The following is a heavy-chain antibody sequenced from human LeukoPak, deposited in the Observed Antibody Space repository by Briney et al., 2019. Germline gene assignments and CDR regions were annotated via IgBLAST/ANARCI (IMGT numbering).Heavy chain of an antibody. Sequence: PGGSLRLSCAASGFTVRSNYMSWVRQAPGKGLEWVSVIYSGGSTYYADSVKGRFTIYRDNSKNTVYLLMNSLRVEDTAVYYCARIYSNFYMDVWGKGTTVTVSS. CDR2: IYSGGST. CDR1: GFTVRSNY. CDR3: ARIYSNFYMDV. D-gene: IGHD4-11*01. J-gene: IGHJ6*03. V-gene: IGHV3-53*01.